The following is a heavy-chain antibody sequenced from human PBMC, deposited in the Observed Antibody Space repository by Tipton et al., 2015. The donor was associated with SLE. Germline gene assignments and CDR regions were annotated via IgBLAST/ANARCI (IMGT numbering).Heavy chain of an antibody. CDR3: ASVIGAVDIVATIRAFDI. CDR2: FNHSGGT. Sequence: TLSLTCAVYGGSFSGYYWSWIRQPPGKGLEWIGEFNHSGGTNYNPSLKSRVTISVDTSKNQFSLKLSSVTAADTAVYYCASVIGAVDIVATIRAFDIWGQGTMVTVSS. D-gene: IGHD5-12*01. J-gene: IGHJ3*02. V-gene: IGHV4-34*01. CDR1: GGSFSGYY.